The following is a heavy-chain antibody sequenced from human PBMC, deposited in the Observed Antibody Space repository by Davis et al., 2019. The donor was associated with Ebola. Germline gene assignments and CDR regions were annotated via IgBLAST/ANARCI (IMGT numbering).Heavy chain of an antibody. CDR1: GFTFSSYS. CDR2: ISSSSSYI. V-gene: IGHV3-21*01. CDR3: ARGAVTIFGVVTYHFDY. D-gene: IGHD3-3*01. Sequence: PGGSLRLSCAASGFTFSSYSMNWVRQAPGKGLEWVSSISSSSSYIYYADSVKGRFTISRDNAKNSLYLQMNSLRAEDTAVYYCARGAVTIFGVVTYHFDYWGQGTLVTVSS. J-gene: IGHJ4*02.